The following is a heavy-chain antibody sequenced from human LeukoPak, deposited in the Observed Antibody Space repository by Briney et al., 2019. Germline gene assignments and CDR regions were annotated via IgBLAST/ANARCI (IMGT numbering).Heavy chain of an antibody. CDR3: ARDLRGTYYYYYMDV. CDR1: GFTFSSSW. J-gene: IGHJ6*03. Sequence: PGGSLRLSCAASGFTFSSSWMHWVRQAPGKGLVWVSRINSDGSSTSYADSVKGRFAIFRDNAKNTLYLQMNSPRAEDTAVYYCARDLRGTYYYYYMDVWGKGTTVTVSS. V-gene: IGHV3-74*01. CDR2: INSDGSST. D-gene: IGHD3-16*01.